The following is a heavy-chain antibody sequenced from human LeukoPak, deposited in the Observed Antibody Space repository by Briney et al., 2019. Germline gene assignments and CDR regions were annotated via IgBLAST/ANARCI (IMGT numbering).Heavy chain of an antibody. D-gene: IGHD1-26*01. CDR3: ARDQSGHIAGGTDAFEI. CDR1: GFTFSSYS. CDR2: IRGRSSII. J-gene: IGHJ3*02. V-gene: IGHV3-48*04. Sequence: GGSLRLSCAASGFTFSSYSMSWVRQAPGKGPEWVSYIRGRSSIIYYADSVKGRFTISRDNAKNSLYLQMTGLRAEDTAVYYCARDQSGHIAGGTDAFEIWGQGTMVTVSS.